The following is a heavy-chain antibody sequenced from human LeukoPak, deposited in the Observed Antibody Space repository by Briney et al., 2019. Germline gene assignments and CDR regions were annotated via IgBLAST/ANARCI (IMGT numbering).Heavy chain of an antibody. J-gene: IGHJ4*02. Sequence: ARGSLRVSCAASGFSFSTSTINWVRPAPGKGLGWISSIGKTSRDMYYADSVRGRFTISRDNAKNSLFLLMNSFKVEKTSVYYCVRGNNRDYWGQGTLVTVSS. CDR3: VRGNNRDY. D-gene: IGHD1-14*01. V-gene: IGHV3-21*01. CDR2: IGKTSRDM. CDR1: GFSFSTST.